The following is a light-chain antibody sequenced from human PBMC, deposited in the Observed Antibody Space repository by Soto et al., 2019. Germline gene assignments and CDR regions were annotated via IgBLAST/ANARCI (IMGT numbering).Light chain of an antibody. CDR2: DAS. CDR3: QWRRDWPPRLT. Sequence: EVVLTQSPATLSLSPGERATLSGMASESIGNYLAWYQQKLGQAPKLLIYDASHRAIGIPGRFSGDGSGTDFALTISSVETENFAVYYCQWRRDWPPRLTFGGGTKVEIK. CDR1: ESIGNY. J-gene: IGKJ4*01. V-gene: IGKV3-11*01.